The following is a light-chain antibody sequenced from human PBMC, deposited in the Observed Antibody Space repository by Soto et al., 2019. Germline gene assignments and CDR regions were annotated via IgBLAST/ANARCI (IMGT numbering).Light chain of an antibody. V-gene: IGKV3-15*01. CDR1: QNVGSN. Sequence: ELVMTQFPATLSVSPGDRATLSCRASQNVGSNLAWFQHKPGQAPRLLIYAASTRATGLPARFSGSVSGSDFTLTISNLQSEDFAIYYCQQYDNWPRTFGQGTKVDIK. CDR3: QQYDNWPRT. CDR2: AAS. J-gene: IGKJ1*01.